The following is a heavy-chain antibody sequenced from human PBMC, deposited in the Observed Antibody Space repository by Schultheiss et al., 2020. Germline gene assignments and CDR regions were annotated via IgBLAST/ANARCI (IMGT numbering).Heavy chain of an antibody. D-gene: IGHD3-3*01. J-gene: IGHJ4*02. V-gene: IGHV4-61*01. CDR1: GGSISSVNYY. Sequence: SETLSLTCSVSGGSISSVNYYWNWIRQHPGKGLEWIGYIYYTGSTNYNPSLKSRVTISVDTSKNQFSLKLSSVTAADTAVYYCARQGSTGDFRPFDYWGQGTLVTVSS. CDR3: ARQGSTGDFRPFDY. CDR2: IYYTGST.